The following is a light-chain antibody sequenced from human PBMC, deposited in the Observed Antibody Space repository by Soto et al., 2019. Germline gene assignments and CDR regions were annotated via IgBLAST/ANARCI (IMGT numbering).Light chain of an antibody. Sequence: IVLTQSPGTLSLSPGDRATLSCRASQSFSSSYLAWYQQKPGQAPRLLIYGASSRATGIPDRFSGSGSGKDFTLTISRLEPEDFAVYYCQQYGSSPGTFGQGTKLEI. CDR1: QSFSSSY. V-gene: IGKV3-20*01. J-gene: IGKJ2*01. CDR2: GAS. CDR3: QQYGSSPGT.